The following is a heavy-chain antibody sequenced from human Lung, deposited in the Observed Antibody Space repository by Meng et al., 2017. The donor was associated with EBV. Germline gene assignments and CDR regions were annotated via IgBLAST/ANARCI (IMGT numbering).Heavy chain of an antibody. V-gene: IGHV4-31*02. J-gene: IGHJ4*02. CDR3: ARGLWYYDRGGYFDN. CDR2: IYYSGST. CDR1: GGSISSGGHY. D-gene: IGHD3-22*01. Sequence: QGQLQESGPGLVKPSPTLSLTWPVSGGSISSGGHYWSWIRQHPEKGLEWIGYIYYSGSTYYKPSLKSRLTISVDTSKNQLSLRLSSVTAADTAVYYCARGLWYYDRGGYFDNWGRGTLVTVSS.